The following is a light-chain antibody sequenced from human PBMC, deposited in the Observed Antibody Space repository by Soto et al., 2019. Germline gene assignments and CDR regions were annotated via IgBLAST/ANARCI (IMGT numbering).Light chain of an antibody. J-gene: IGLJ1*01. V-gene: IGLV1-44*01. Sequence: QSVLTQPPSASGTPGQRVTISCSGSSSNIGSNTVNWYQQLPGTAPKPLIYSNNQRPSGVPDRFSGSKSGTPASLAISGLQSEDEADYYCAAWDDSLNGYVFGTGTKVTVL. CDR2: SNN. CDR1: SSNIGSNT. CDR3: AAWDDSLNGYV.